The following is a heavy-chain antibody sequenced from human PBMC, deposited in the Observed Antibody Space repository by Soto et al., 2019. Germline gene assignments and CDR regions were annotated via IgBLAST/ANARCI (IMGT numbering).Heavy chain of an antibody. CDR2: IYYSGIT. CDR3: ARYKSNYYYGMDV. J-gene: IGHJ6*02. D-gene: IGHD1-20*01. CDR1: GGSISSYY. Sequence: ETLSLTCAVSGGSISSYYWSWIRQPPGKGLEWIGYIYYSGITNYNPSLKSRVTISVDTSKNQFSLKLSSVTAADTAVYYCARYKSNYYYGMDVWGQGTTVTVSS. V-gene: IGHV4-59*01.